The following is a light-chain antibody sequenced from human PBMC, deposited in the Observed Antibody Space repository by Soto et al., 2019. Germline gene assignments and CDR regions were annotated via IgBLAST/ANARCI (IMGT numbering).Light chain of an antibody. J-gene: IGKJ5*01. CDR2: AAS. V-gene: IGKV3-20*01. Sequence: EIALTQSPGTLSLSPGERATLSCRASQGVDTKYLAWYQQKPGQAPRLLIYAASSRATGIPDRFSGSGSGTDFTLTISRLEPEDFAVYYCQQYGNSPGISFGQGTRLEIK. CDR3: QQYGNSPGIS. CDR1: QGVDTKY.